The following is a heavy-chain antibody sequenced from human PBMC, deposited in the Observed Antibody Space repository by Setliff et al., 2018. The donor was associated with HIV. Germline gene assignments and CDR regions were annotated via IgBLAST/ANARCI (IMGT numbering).Heavy chain of an antibody. CDR2: IYTSGKT. J-gene: IGHJ2*01. V-gene: IGHV4-61*09. CDR3: ARAAYSGTYLWEPATDL. Sequence: PSETLSLTCTVSGDSNTRGSYYWSWIRQPAGKGLEWIGHIYTSGKTHYSPSLKSRITISADTSKNQLSLNLSSVTAADTAVYYCARAAYSGTYLWEPATDLWGRGTLVTVSS. D-gene: IGHD1-26*01. CDR1: GDSNTRGSYY.